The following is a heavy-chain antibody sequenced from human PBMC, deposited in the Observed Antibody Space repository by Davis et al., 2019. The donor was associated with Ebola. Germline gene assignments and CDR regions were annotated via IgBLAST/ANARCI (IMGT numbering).Heavy chain of an antibody. V-gene: IGHV3-21*01. CDR1: GFTFSSYA. CDR2: ISFSGNYI. J-gene: IGHJ4*02. Sequence: GESLKISCAASGFTFSSYAMNWVRQAPGKRLEWVSSISFSGNYIYYADSVRGRFTISRDSAKNSIYLQMNSLRAEDTAVYYCARDPLRLTRPYYFDYWGQGSLVTVSS. D-gene: IGHD3-3*01. CDR3: ARDPLRLTRPYYFDY.